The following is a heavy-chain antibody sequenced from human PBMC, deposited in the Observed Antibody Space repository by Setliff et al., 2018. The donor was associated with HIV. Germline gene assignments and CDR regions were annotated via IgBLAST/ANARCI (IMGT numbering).Heavy chain of an antibody. CDR3: ASHPSVYGPPFDY. CDR1: GFAFEKYY. Sequence: GGSLRLSCLASGFAFEKYYMSWIRQTPEKTLEWISFISSTGSYITYADSVKGRFTISRDNAKNSLYLQMNSLRAEDTAVYYCASHPSVYGPPFDYWGQGTLVTVSS. D-gene: IGHD2-8*01. J-gene: IGHJ4*02. CDR2: ISSTGSYI. V-gene: IGHV3-11*06.